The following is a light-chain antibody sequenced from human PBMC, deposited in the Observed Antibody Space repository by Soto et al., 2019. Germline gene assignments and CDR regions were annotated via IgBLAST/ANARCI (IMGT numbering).Light chain of an antibody. CDR1: QTVTTN. CDR2: GIS. Sequence: EIVMTQSPATLSVSPGERATLSCRASQTVTTNLAWYQQRPGQAPRLLIYGISTRATGVPARFSGSGSGTEFTLTISSLQSEDSAVYYCQQRSNWPPITFGQGTRLEIK. CDR3: QQRSNWPPIT. J-gene: IGKJ5*01. V-gene: IGKV3-15*01.